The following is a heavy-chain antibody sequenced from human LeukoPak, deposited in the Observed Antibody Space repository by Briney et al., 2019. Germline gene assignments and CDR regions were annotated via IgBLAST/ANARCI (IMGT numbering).Heavy chain of an antibody. D-gene: IGHD2-15*01. CDR2: INHSGST. J-gene: IGHJ4*02. CDR3: ARKDSYYFDY. CDR1: GGSFSGYY. V-gene: IGHV4-34*01. Sequence: PSETLSLTCVVYGGSFSGYYWSWIRQPPGKGLEWIGEINHSGSTNYNPSLKSRVTISVDTSKNQFSLKLSSVTAADTAVYYCARKDSYYFDYWGQGTLVTVSS.